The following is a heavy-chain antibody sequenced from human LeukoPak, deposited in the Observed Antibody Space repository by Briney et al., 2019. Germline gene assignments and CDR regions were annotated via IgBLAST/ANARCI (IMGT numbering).Heavy chain of an antibody. CDR2: IYYSGST. CDR1: GGSISSYY. Sequence: SETLSLTCTVSGGSISSYYWSWIRQPPGKGLEWIGYIYYSGSTDYNPSPKSRVTISVDTSKNQFSLKLSSVTAADTAVYYCARGGRFPDYSGQGTLVTVSS. J-gene: IGHJ4*02. CDR3: ARGGRFPDY. V-gene: IGHV4-59*01. D-gene: IGHD3-10*01.